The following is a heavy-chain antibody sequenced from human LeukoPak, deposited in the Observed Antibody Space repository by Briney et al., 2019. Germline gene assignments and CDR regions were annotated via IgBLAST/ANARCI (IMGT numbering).Heavy chain of an antibody. CDR2: IRYGGSNK. CDR1: GFTVSIYG. D-gene: IGHD3-10*01. Sequence: QAGGSLRLSCAAAGFTVSIYGMRSVRQAPGKGLEWVAFIRYGGSNKYSADSVKRRFTISRATYKNPLYLQMNSLRAEDTAVHYCANLPLWSVLLWFGESDYFDYWGQGNLVTVSS. CDR3: ANLPLWSVLLWFGESDYFDY. V-gene: IGHV3-30*02. J-gene: IGHJ4*02.